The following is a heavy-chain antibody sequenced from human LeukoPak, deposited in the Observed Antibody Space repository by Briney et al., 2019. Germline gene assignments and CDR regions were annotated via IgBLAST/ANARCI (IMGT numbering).Heavy chain of an antibody. CDR3: ASMTYCGGGSCYFNY. J-gene: IGHJ4*02. CDR1: GYSFTSYW. Sequence: GESLKISCKGSGYSFTSYWIGWVRQMPGKGLEWMGIIYPGDSDTRYSPSFQGQVTISADKSISTAYLQWSSLKASDTAMYYCASMTYCGGGSCYFNYWGQGTLVTVSS. CDR2: IYPGDSDT. D-gene: IGHD2-15*01. V-gene: IGHV5-51*01.